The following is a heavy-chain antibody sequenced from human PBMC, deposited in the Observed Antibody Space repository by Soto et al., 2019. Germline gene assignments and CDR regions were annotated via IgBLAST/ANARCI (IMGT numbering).Heavy chain of an antibody. V-gene: IGHV1-58*01. Sequence: SVKVSCKASGFTFTSSAVHWVRQARGQRLEWIGWIVVGSGNTNYAQKFQERVTITRDTSTSTAYMELSSLRSEDTAVYYCAADIRKGSSSWYQASVFDLWGQGTMVTVSS. CDR2: IVVGSGNT. CDR1: GFTFTSSA. J-gene: IGHJ3*01. D-gene: IGHD6-13*01. CDR3: AADIRKGSSSWYQASVFDL.